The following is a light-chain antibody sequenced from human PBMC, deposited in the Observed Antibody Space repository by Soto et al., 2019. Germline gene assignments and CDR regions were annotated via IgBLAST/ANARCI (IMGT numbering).Light chain of an antibody. V-gene: IGKV3-20*01. Sequence: DIVLTQSPGTLSLSPGERATLSCRASQSVSSSYLAWYQQKPGQAPRLLIYGASISATGIPDRFSGSGSGTDFTLTISRLEPEGCAVYYWQQYGSSPLTFGGGTKVEIK. CDR3: QQYGSSPLT. CDR1: QSVSSSY. CDR2: GAS. J-gene: IGKJ4*01.